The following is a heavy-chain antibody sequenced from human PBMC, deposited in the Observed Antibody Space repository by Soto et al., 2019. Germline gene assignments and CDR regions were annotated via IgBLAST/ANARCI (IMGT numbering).Heavy chain of an antibody. Sequence: SETLSLTCAVSGDSITTSNWWSWVRQPPGKGLDWIGEIFHSGRTNYSPSLKSRVTISVHKSKNQFSLKLSSVTAADTAVYYCARDVGYFYDHSPTGHFDYWGPGTLVTVSS. CDR1: GDSITTSNW. D-gene: IGHD3-22*01. CDR2: IFHSGRT. V-gene: IGHV4-4*02. CDR3: ARDVGYFYDHSPTGHFDY. J-gene: IGHJ4*02.